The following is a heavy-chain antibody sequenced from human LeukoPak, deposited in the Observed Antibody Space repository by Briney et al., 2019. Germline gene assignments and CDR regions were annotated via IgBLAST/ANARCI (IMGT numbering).Heavy chain of an antibody. V-gene: IGHV4-39*01. CDR1: GGSISSSNYY. Sequence: PSETLSLTCTVSGGSISSSNYYWGWFRQPPGKGLEWIGSIYYSGSTYYTPSLKSRATISVDTSKNQFSLKLSSVTAADTAISYCARPDSGTYVARAFDIWGQGTLVSVSS. D-gene: IGHD1-26*01. J-gene: IGHJ3*02. CDR3: ARPDSGTYVARAFDI. CDR2: IYYSGST.